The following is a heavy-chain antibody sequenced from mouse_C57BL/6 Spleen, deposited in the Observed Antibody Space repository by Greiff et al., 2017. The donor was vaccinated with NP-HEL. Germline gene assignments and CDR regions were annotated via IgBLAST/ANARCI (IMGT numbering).Heavy chain of an antibody. CDR2: IYPRSGNT. D-gene: IGHD1-1*01. CDR1: CYPFTSSG. Sequence: QVQLQQSGAELARPGASVKLFCQASCYPFTSSGISWVKQRTGQGLGWIGEIYPRSGNTYYNEKFKGKATLTADKSSSTAYMELRSLTSEDSAVYFCARGDYYGSSYYYAMDYWGQGTSVTVSS. J-gene: IGHJ4*01. V-gene: IGHV1-81*01. CDR3: ARGDYYGSSYYYAMDY.